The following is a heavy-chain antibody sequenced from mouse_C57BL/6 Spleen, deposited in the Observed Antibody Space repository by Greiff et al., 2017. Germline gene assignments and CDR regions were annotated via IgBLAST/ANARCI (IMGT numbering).Heavy chain of an antibody. V-gene: IGHV2-4*01. Sequence: VHLVESGPGLVQPSQSLSITCTVSGFSLTSYGVHWVRQPPGKGLEWLGVIWSGGSTDYNAAFISRLSISKDNSKSQVFFKMNSLQADDTAIYYCALHYDGGFAYWGQGTLVTVSA. J-gene: IGHJ3*01. CDR3: ALHYDGGFAY. D-gene: IGHD2-3*01. CDR2: IWSGGST. CDR1: GFSLTSYG.